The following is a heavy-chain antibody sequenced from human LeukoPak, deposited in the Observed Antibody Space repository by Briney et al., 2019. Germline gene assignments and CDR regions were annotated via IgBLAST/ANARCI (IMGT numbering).Heavy chain of an antibody. CDR2: IYHSGST. Sequence: SETLSLTCTVSGYSISSGYHWGWIRQPPGKGLEWIGSIYHSGSTYYNPSLKSRVTISLDTSKNQFSLKLSSVTAADTAVYYCARPDDGAFDFWGQGTMVTVST. CDR3: ARPDDGAFDF. J-gene: IGHJ3*01. D-gene: IGHD5-24*01. V-gene: IGHV4-38-2*02. CDR1: GYSISSGYH.